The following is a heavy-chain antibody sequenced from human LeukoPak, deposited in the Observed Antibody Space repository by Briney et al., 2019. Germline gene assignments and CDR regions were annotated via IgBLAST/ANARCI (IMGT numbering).Heavy chain of an antibody. CDR1: GGTFSNYA. CDR3: ARDLDF. CDR2: IIPIFGIA. J-gene: IGHJ4*02. Sequence: EASVKVSCKASGGTFSNYAITWVRQAPGLVLEWMGRIIPIFGIANYAQKFQDRLTITADKSTSTAYMELSSLRTEDTAVYYCARDLDFWGQGTLVTVSS. V-gene: IGHV1-69*04.